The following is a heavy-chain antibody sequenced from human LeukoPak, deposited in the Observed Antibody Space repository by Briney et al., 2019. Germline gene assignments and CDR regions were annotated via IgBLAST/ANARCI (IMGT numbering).Heavy chain of an antibody. CDR2: VSYDGSNE. Sequence: KPGRSLRLSCEVSGFTFFMYTMHWVRRAPGKGLEWVSFVSYDGSNEYYVDSVTGRFTISRDNSKNTLYLQMNSLRPEDTAVYYCARSYGSASYNIDYWGQGTLVTVSS. V-gene: IGHV3-30*04. CDR3: ARSYGSASYNIDY. D-gene: IGHD3-10*01. J-gene: IGHJ4*02. CDR1: GFTFFMYT.